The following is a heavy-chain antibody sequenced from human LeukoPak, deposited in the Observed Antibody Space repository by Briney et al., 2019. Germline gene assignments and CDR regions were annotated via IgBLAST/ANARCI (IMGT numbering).Heavy chain of an antibody. CDR3: ARHGSGSSLDY. V-gene: IGHV4-59*08. CDR2: MYYRGST. D-gene: IGHD6-13*01. J-gene: IGHJ4*02. Sequence: PSETLSLTCTVSGGSISSYYWSWIRQPPGKGLEWIGYMYYRGSTNYNPSLKSRVTMSVDTSKNQFSLNLSSVTAADTAVYYCARHGSGSSLDYWGQGTLVTVSS. CDR1: GGSISSYY.